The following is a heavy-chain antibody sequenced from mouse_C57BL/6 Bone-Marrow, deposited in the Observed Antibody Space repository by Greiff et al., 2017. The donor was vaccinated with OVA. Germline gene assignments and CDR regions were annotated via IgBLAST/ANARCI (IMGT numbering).Heavy chain of an antibody. V-gene: IGHV1-26*01. CDR1: GYTFTDYY. CDR3: ASLDSSGAWFAY. J-gene: IGHJ3*01. Sequence: EVQLQQSGPELVKPGASVKISCKASGYTFTDYYMNWVKQSHGKSLEWIGDINPNNGGTSYNQKFKGKATLTVDKSSSTAYMELRSLTSEDSAVYYWASLDSSGAWFAYWGQGTLVTVSA. CDR2: INPNNGGT. D-gene: IGHD3-2*02.